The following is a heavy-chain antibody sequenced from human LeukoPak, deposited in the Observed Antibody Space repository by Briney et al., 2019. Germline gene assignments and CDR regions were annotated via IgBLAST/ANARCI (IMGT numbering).Heavy chain of an antibody. Sequence: ASVKVSCKASGYTFTGYYMHWVRQAPGQGLEWMGWINPNSGGTNYAQKFQGRVTMTRDTSISTAYMELSRLRSDDTAVYYCARDGPKGYWSSTSCSSNYYYYYMDVWGKGTTVTVSS. CDR2: INPNSGGT. J-gene: IGHJ6*03. D-gene: IGHD2-2*01. CDR3: ARDGPKGYWSSTSCSSNYYYYYMDV. CDR1: GYTFTGYY. V-gene: IGHV1-2*02.